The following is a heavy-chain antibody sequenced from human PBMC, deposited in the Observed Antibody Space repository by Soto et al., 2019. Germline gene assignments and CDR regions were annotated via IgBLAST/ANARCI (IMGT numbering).Heavy chain of an antibody. D-gene: IGHD6-19*01. CDR3: GARKSIAAVAGTDY. CDR2: ISGRGDST. CDR1: GFTFSNYG. V-gene: IGHV3-23*01. Sequence: EVQLLESGGGLVQPGGSLRLSCAASGFTFSNYGMNWVRQAPGKGLEWVSAISGRGDSTFYADSMGGRFTISRDNSXNTIYLQMKSLRAGDTAVYYCGARKSIAAVAGTDYWGQGTLVTVSS. J-gene: IGHJ4*02.